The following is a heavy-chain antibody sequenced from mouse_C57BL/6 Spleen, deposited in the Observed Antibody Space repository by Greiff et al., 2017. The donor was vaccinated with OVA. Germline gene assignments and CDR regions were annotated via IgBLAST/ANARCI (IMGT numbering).Heavy chain of an antibody. V-gene: IGHV1-42*01. CDR2: INPSTGGT. CDR3: ARTGDYSGRGDYFDY. CDR1: GYSFTGYY. J-gene: IGHJ2*01. Sequence: VHVKQSGPELVKPGASVKISCKASGYSFTGYYMNWVKQSPEKSLEWIGEINPSTGGTTYNQKFKAKATLTVDKSSSTAYMQLKSLTSEDSAVYYCARTGDYSGRGDYFDYWGQGTTLTVSS. D-gene: IGHD1-1*01.